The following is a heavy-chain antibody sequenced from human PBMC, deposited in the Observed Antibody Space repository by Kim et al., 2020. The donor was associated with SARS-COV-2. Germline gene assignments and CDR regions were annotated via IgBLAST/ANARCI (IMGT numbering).Heavy chain of an antibody. CDR1: GFTVSSNY. V-gene: IGHV3-53*01. D-gene: IGHD6-13*01. J-gene: IGHJ6*04. Sequence: GGSLRLSCAASGFTVSSNYMSWVRQAPGKGLEWVSVIYSGGSTYYADSVKGRFTISRDNSKNTLYLQMNSLRAEDTAVYYCARAPRIAAVEWFYYYYGMDVWGEGTTVTGSS. CDR2: IYSGGST. CDR3: ARAPRIAAVEWFYYYYGMDV.